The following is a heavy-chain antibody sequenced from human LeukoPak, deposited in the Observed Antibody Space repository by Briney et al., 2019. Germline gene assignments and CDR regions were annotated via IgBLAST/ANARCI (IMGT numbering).Heavy chain of an antibody. J-gene: IGHJ4*02. D-gene: IGHD5-12*01. CDR2: ISTGSGTI. CDR3: ARDRGGYEFFDY. V-gene: IGHV3-48*02. Sequence: GGSLRLSCAASGFTFSGHSMNLVRQAPGKGLEGVSYISTGSGTIYYTDSVKGRFTISRDNAKNSLYLQMNSLRDEDTAVYYCARDRGGYEFFDYWGQGTLVTVSS. CDR1: GFTFSGHS.